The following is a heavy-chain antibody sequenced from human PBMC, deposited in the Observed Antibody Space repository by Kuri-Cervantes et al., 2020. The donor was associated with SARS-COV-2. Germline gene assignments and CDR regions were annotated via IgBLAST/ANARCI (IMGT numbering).Heavy chain of an antibody. CDR3: ARDPKLGLPPA. CDR2: IRYDGSNQ. V-gene: IGHV3-30*02. D-gene: IGHD1-7*01. Sequence: GESLKISCATSGFTFSSYGMHWVRQAPGKGLEWVTFIRYDGSNQYYGDSVEGRFTISRDSSKNTLYLQMNSLRAEDTAVYYCARDPKLGLPPAWGQGTLVTVSS. CDR1: GFTFSSYG. J-gene: IGHJ5*02.